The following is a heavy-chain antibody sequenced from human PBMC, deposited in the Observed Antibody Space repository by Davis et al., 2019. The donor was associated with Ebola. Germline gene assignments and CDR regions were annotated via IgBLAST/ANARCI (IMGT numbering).Heavy chain of an antibody. CDR2: ISGSGAGT. D-gene: IGHD5-12*01. Sequence: GESLKISCAASGITFSYYAMNWVRQAPGKGLEWVSGISGSGAGTYYADSVKGRFTISRDNSKNTMYLQMNSLRAEDTAVYYCAKGIVATLHYYGMDVWGQGTTVTVSS. J-gene: IGHJ6*02. CDR3: AKGIVATLHYYGMDV. CDR1: GITFSYYA. V-gene: IGHV3-23*01.